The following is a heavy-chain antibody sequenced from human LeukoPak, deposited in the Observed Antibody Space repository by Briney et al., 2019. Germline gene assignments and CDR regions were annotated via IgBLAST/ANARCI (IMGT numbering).Heavy chain of an antibody. Sequence: GSLRLSCAGSGFTFSSFGMHWVRQAPGKGLEWVAVISYDGSNKYYADPVKGRFTISRDNSKNTVYLQMNSLRAEDTAVYYCAKDGGWLQSAYYFDYWGQGTLVTVSS. V-gene: IGHV3-30*18. J-gene: IGHJ4*02. D-gene: IGHD5-24*01. CDR2: ISYDGSNK. CDR1: GFTFSSFG. CDR3: AKDGGWLQSAYYFDY.